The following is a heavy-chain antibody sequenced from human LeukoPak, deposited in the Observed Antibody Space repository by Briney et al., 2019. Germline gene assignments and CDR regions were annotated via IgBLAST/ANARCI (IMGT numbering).Heavy chain of an antibody. V-gene: IGHV4-39*07. CDR1: GDSVSSSNYY. CDR2: IYYSGST. D-gene: IGHD5-18*01. Sequence: SETLSLTCTVSGDSVSSSNYYWAWIRQPPGKGLEWIGNIYYSGSTYYNPSLKSRVTISVDTSKNQFSLKLSSVTAADTAVYYCARGSWIQLWSIDYWGQGTLVTVSS. J-gene: IGHJ4*02. CDR3: ARGSWIQLWSIDY.